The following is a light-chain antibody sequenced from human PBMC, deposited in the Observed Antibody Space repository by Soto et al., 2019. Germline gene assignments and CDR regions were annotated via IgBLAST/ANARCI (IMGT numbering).Light chain of an antibody. V-gene: IGLV1-51*01. CDR1: ISNIGNNY. Sequence: QSVLTQPPSVSAAPGQKVTLSCSGSISNIGNNYVSWYQQLPGTATKLLSDDNNKRPSGMPDRFSGSKSGTSATLGITGLQTGDEADYYCGTWASSLSAAVVFGGGTKLTVL. CDR2: DNN. CDR3: GTWASSLSAAVV. J-gene: IGLJ2*01.